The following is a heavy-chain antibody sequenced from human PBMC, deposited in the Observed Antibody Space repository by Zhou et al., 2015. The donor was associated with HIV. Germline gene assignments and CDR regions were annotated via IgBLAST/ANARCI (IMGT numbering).Heavy chain of an antibody. J-gene: IGHJ4*02. CDR1: GGTFSSYA. CDR3: ARALNYYYDSSGYYPLDY. Sequence: QVQLVQSGAEVKKPGSSVKVSCKASGGTFSSYAISWVRQAPGQGLEWMGGIIPIFGTANYAQKFQGRVTITADESTSTAYMELSSLRSEDTAVYYCARALNYYYDSSGYYPLDYWGQGTLVTVSS. CDR2: IIPIFGTA. D-gene: IGHD3-22*01. V-gene: IGHV1-69*12.